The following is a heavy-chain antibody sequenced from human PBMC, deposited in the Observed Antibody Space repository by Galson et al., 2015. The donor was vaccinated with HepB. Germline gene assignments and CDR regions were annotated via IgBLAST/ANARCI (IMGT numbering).Heavy chain of an antibody. CDR2: ISYDGSNK. CDR3: ASNGFGEFVFYYFDY. V-gene: IGHV3-30*04. Sequence: SLRLSCAASGFTFSSYAMHWVRQAPGKGLEWVAVISYDGSNKYYADSVKGRFTISRDNSKNTLYLQMNSLRAEDTAVYYCASNGFGEFVFYYFDYWGQGTLVTVSS. D-gene: IGHD3-10*01. J-gene: IGHJ4*02. CDR1: GFTFSSYA.